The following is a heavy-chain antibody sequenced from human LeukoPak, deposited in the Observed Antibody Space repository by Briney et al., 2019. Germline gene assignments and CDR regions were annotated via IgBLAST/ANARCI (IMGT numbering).Heavy chain of an antibody. D-gene: IGHD6-6*01. CDR3: AKWIAARLSYFDY. CDR1: GFTFSSYA. J-gene: IGHJ4*02. Sequence: GGSLRLSCAASGFTFSSYAMSWVRQAPGKGLEWVSAISGSGGSTNYADSVKGRFTISRDNSKNTLYLQMNSLRAEDTAVYYCAKWIAARLSYFDYWGQGTLVTVSS. V-gene: IGHV3-23*01. CDR2: ISGSGGST.